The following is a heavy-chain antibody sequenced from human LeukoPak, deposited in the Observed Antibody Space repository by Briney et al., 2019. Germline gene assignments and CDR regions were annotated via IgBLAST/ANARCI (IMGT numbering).Heavy chain of an antibody. D-gene: IGHD5-18*01. Sequence: ASVKVSCKASGYTFTGYYMHWVRQAPGQGLEWMGWINPNSGGTNYAQKFQGRVTMTRGTSISTAYMELSRLRSDDTAVYYCARADTAMVTVDYWGQGTLVTVSS. J-gene: IGHJ4*02. V-gene: IGHV1-2*02. CDR3: ARADTAMVTVDY. CDR2: INPNSGGT. CDR1: GYTFTGYY.